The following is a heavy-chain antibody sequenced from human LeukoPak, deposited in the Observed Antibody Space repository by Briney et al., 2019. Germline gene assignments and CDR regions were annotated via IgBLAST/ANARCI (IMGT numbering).Heavy chain of an antibody. V-gene: IGHV4-34*01. Sequence: SETLSLTCAVYGGSFSGYYWSWIRQPPGKGLEWIGEINHSGSTNYNPSLKSRVTISVVTSKNQFSLKLSSVTAADTAVYYCARAPSVRSMDVWGQGTTVTVSS. CDR3: ARAPSVRSMDV. CDR1: GGSFSGYY. J-gene: IGHJ6*02. D-gene: IGHD2-8*01. CDR2: INHSGST.